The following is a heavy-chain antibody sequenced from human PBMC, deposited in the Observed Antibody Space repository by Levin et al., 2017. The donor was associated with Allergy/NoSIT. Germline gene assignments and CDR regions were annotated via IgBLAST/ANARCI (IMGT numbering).Heavy chain of an antibody. V-gene: IGHV3-23*01. J-gene: IGHJ3*01. Sequence: GGSPRLSCAVSGFTISDYAMAWVRQAPGKGLEWVSVITGGGFNTYYGDSVKGRFTVSRDDSKDTLYLDLNSLRAEDTAVYYCAKKQGGTSGFSFDVWGQGTMVTVSS. CDR2: ITGGGFNT. D-gene: IGHD1-1*01. CDR3: AKKQGGTSGFSFDV. CDR1: GFTISDYA.